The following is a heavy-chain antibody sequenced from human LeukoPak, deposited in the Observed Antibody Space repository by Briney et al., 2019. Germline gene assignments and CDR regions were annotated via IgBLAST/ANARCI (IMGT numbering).Heavy chain of an antibody. Sequence: GGSLRLSCAASGFTFGNYWMHWVCQAPGKGLVWVSRINSDGSYTSYADSAKGRFSISRDNAKNTLYLQMNSLRAEDTAVYYCVRDYYDSSGYPYYFDHWGQGTLVTVSS. D-gene: IGHD3-22*01. J-gene: IGHJ4*02. CDR3: VRDYYDSSGYPYYFDH. V-gene: IGHV3-74*01. CDR1: GFTFGNYW. CDR2: INSDGSYT.